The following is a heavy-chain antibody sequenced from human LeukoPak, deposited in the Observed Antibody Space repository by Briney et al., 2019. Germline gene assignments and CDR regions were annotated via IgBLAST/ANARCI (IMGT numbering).Heavy chain of an antibody. Sequence: PSETLSLTCAVYGGSFSGYYWSWIRQPPGKGLEWIGEINHSGSTNYNPSLKSRVTISVDTSKNQFSLKLSSVTAADTAVYYCARRTCYYGSGSYCLFLNYYYYYMDVWGKGTTVTISS. CDR2: INHSGST. CDR1: GGSFSGYY. D-gene: IGHD3-10*01. CDR3: ARRTCYYGSGSYCLFLNYYYYYMDV. J-gene: IGHJ6*03. V-gene: IGHV4-34*01.